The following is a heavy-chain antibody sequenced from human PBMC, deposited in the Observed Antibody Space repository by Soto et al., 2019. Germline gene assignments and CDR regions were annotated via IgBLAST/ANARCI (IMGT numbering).Heavy chain of an antibody. CDR3: ARERGQQLVDY. D-gene: IGHD6-13*01. J-gene: IGHJ4*02. CDR2: INAYNGNT. Sequence: QVQLVQSGAEVKKPGASVKVSCKASGYTFKSYGISWVRQAPGQGLEWMGWINAYNGNTKYAQMLQGRVTMTTYTSTSIAYMELRSLRSDDTAVYYCARERGQQLVDYWGQGTLVTVSS. CDR1: GYTFKSYG. V-gene: IGHV1-18*01.